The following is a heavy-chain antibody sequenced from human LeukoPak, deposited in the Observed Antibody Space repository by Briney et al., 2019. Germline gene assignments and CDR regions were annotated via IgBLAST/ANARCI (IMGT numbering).Heavy chain of an antibody. CDR2: ISSSSSYI. D-gene: IGHD4-11*01. V-gene: IGHV3-21*01. CDR3: ARLTSTVTNFDY. Sequence: PGGSLRLSCATSGVTFRSYSVNWVRQAPGKGLEWVSSISSSSSYIYYADSVKGRFTISRDNAKNSLYLQMNSLRAEDTAVYYCARLTSTVTNFDYWGQGTLVTVSS. CDR1: GVTFRSYS. J-gene: IGHJ4*02.